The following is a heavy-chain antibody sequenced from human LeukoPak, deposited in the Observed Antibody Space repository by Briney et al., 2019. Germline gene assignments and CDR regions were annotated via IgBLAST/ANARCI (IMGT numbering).Heavy chain of an antibody. Sequence: ASVKVSCKASGGTFSSYAISWVRQAPGQGLEWMGGIIPIFGTANYAQKFQGRVTITADESTSTAYMELSSLRSEDTAVYYCARISVGYCSSTSGQVYYGMDVWGKGTTVTVSS. CDR3: ARISVGYCSSTSGQVYYGMDV. CDR1: GGTFSSYA. J-gene: IGHJ6*04. V-gene: IGHV1-69*13. CDR2: IIPIFGTA. D-gene: IGHD2-2*01.